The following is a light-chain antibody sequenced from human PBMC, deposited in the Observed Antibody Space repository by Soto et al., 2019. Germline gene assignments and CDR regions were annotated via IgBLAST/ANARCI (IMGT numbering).Light chain of an antibody. Sequence: DIQMTQSPSSVSASLGDTVTTSCRARQSLDNWLAWYQQKPGNAPRLLIYAAYTLENGVPSRFSGSGSGSDFALTISRLQPEDFATYYCQQAKSFPYTVGQGTKVEI. V-gene: IGKV1-12*01. CDR2: AAY. J-gene: IGKJ2*01. CDR1: QSLDNW. CDR3: QQAKSFPYT.